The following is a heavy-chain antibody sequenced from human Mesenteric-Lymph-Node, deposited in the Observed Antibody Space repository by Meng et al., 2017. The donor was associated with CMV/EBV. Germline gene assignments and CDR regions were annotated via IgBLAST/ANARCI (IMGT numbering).Heavy chain of an antibody. V-gene: IGHV3-30*04. CDR2: ISYDGSIK. D-gene: IGHD1-26*01. Sequence: SCAASGFTFSSYAMHWVRQAPGKGLEWVAVISYDGSIKYYADSVKGRFTISRDNSKNTLYLQMNSLRAEDTAVYSCARGAWEGAPFDYWGQGTLVTVSS. CDR1: GFTFSSYA. J-gene: IGHJ4*02. CDR3: ARGAWEGAPFDY.